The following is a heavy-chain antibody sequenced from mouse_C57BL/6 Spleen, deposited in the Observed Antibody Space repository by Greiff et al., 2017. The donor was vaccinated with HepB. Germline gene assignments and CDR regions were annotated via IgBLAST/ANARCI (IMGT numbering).Heavy chain of an antibody. Sequence: LVKPGASVKISCKASGYTFTDYYMNWVKQSHGKSLEWIGDINPNNGGTSYNQKFKGKATLTVDKSSSTAYMELRSLTSEDSAVYYCARLNYYGSFDYWGQGTTLTVSS. D-gene: IGHD1-1*01. J-gene: IGHJ2*01. CDR1: GYTFTDYY. CDR2: INPNNGGT. V-gene: IGHV1-26*01. CDR3: ARLNYYGSFDY.